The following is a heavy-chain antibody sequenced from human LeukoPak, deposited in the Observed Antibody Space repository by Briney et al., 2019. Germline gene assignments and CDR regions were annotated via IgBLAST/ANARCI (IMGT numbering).Heavy chain of an antibody. J-gene: IGHJ4*02. D-gene: IGHD2-15*01. V-gene: IGHV3-7*01. CDR3: AREVVVVGDY. Sequence: TGGSLRLSCAASGFTFDDYGMSWVRQAPGKGLEWVANIKQDGSEKYYVDSVKGRFTISRDNAKNSLYLQMNSLRAEDTAVYYCAREVVVVGDYWGQGTLVTVSS. CDR2: IKQDGSEK. CDR1: GFTFDDYG.